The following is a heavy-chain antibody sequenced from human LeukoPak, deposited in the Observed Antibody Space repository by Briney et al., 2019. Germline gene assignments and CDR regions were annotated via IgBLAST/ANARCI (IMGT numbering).Heavy chain of an antibody. J-gene: IGHJ3*02. V-gene: IGHV3-30-3*01. D-gene: IGHD2-21*01. CDR1: GFTFSSYA. CDR3: ARDRRAYCGGDCYSGDAFDI. Sequence: GRSLRLSCAASGFTFSSYAMHWVRQAPGKGLEWVAVISYDGSNKYYADSVKGRFTISRDNSKNTLYLQMNSLRAEDTAVYYCARDRRAYCGGDCYSGDAFDIWGQGTMVTVSS. CDR2: ISYDGSNK.